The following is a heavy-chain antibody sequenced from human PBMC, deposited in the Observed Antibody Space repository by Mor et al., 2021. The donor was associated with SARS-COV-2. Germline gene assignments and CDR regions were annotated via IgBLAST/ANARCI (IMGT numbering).Heavy chain of an antibody. D-gene: IGHD3-22*01. V-gene: IGHV3-7*01. CDR3: ARDRRSYYDSSGYGGGFDY. CDR2: IKQDGSEK. J-gene: IGHJ4*02. Sequence: LEWVANIKQDGSEKYYVDSVKGRFTISRDNAKNSLYLQMNSLRAEDTAVYYCARDRRSYYDSSGYGGGFDYWGQG.